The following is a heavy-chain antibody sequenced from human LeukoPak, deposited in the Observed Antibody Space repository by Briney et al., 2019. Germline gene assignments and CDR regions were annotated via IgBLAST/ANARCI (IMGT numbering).Heavy chain of an antibody. CDR2: INPNSGGT. Sequence: ASVKVSCKASGYTFIGYYMHWVRQAPVQGLEWMGWINPNSGGTNYAQKFQGRVTMTRDTSISTAYMELSRLRSDDTAVYYCNAVVPAAVSNWFDPWGQGTLVTVSS. V-gene: IGHV1-2*02. J-gene: IGHJ5*02. CDR1: GYTFIGYY. D-gene: IGHD2-2*01. CDR3: NAVVPAAVSNWFDP.